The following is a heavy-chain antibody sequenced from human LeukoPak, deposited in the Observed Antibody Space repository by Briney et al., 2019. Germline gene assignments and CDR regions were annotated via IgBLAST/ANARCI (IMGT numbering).Heavy chain of an antibody. CDR3: AKAREMATTPFDY. CDR1: GFTFGDYA. Sequence: GGSLRLSCTGSGFTFGDYAMSWVRQAPGKGLEWVSAISGSGGSTYYADSVKGRFTISRDNSKNTLYLQMNSLRAEDTAVYYCAKAREMATTPFDYWGQGTLVTVSS. CDR2: ISGSGGST. V-gene: IGHV3-23*01. J-gene: IGHJ4*02. D-gene: IGHD5-24*01.